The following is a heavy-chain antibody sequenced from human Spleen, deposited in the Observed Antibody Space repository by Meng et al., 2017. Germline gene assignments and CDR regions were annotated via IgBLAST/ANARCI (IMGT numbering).Heavy chain of an antibody. D-gene: IGHD6-19*01. CDR2: IYSSGST. CDR3: ARGSGGSGWSY. CDR1: GGSISSSSYY. Sequence: GSLRLSCTVSGGSISSSSYYWGWIRQPPGKGLEWIGSIYSSGSTDYKPSLKSRVTISADTSKNQFSLKLSSVTAADTAVYYCARGSGGSGWSYWGQGTLVTVSS. J-gene: IGHJ4*02. V-gene: IGHV4-39*07.